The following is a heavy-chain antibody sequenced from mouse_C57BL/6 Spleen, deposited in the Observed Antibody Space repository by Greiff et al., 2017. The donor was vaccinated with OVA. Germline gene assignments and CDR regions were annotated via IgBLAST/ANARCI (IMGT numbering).Heavy chain of an antibody. D-gene: IGHD2-3*01. J-gene: IGHJ2*01. Sequence: EVQLQQSGPELVKPGASVKISCKASGYTFTDYYMNWVKQSHGKSLEWIGVIHPSNGGTSYNQKFKGKATLTVDKSSSTAYMELRSLTSEDSAGYNRANDSDGRGDYWGQGTTLTVSS. CDR1: GYTFTDYY. V-gene: IGHV1-26*01. CDR2: IHPSNGGT. CDR3: ANDSDGRGDY.